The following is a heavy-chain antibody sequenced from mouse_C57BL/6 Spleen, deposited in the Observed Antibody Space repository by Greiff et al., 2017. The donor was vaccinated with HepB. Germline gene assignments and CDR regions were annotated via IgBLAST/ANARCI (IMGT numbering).Heavy chain of an antibody. CDR1: GFTFSDYG. J-gene: IGHJ2*01. Sequence: EVMLVESGGGLVKPGGSLKLSCAASGFTFSDYGMHWVRQAPEKGLEWVAYISSGSSTIYYADTVKGRFTISRVNAKNTLFLQMTSLRSEDTAMYYCAREDGYYVFDYWGQGTTLTVSS. CDR3: AREDGYYVFDY. D-gene: IGHD2-3*01. V-gene: IGHV5-17*01. CDR2: ISSGSSTI.